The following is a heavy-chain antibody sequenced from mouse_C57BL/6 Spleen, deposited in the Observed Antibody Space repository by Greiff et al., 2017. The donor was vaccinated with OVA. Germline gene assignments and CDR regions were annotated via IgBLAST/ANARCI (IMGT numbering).Heavy chain of an antibody. Sequence: QVQLQQPGAELVRPGSSVKLSCKASGYTFTSYWMDWVKQRPGQGLEWIGNIYPSDSETHYNQKFKDKATLTVDKSSSTAYMQLSSLTSEDSAVYYCARGDYGSSWFADWGKGTLVTVYA. CDR1: GYTFTSYW. D-gene: IGHD1-1*01. CDR3: ARGDYGSSWFAD. J-gene: IGHJ3*01. CDR2: IYPSDSET. V-gene: IGHV1-61*01.